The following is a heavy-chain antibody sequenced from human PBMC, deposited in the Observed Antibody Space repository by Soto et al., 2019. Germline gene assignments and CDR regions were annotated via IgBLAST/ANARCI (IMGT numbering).Heavy chain of an antibody. CDR3: ARAPDIYDAFDI. Sequence: EVQLVESGGGVVQPGGSLRLSCAASGFTVSSNYMNWVRQAPGQGLEWVSVIYSDGRTNYAGSVKGRFTISRHISKNTLYLEMNSLRPDDTAVYYCARAPDIYDAFDIWGQGTMVTVSS. CDR2: IYSDGRT. V-gene: IGHV3-53*04. J-gene: IGHJ3*02. D-gene: IGHD2-15*01. CDR1: GFTVSSNY.